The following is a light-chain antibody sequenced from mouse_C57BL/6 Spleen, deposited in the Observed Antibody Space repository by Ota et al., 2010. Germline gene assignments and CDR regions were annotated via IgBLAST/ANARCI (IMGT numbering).Light chain of an antibody. J-gene: IGKJ2*01. V-gene: IGKV8-19*01. Sequence: VMTQSPLLPDCDSRREGHYELQVQSESVRQWKSKNYLTWYQQNPGQPPKLLIYWASTRESGVPDRFIGSGSGTDFTLTINSVQAEDLADYFCQHHYSTPYTFGGGTKLEMK. CDR3: QHHYSTPYT. CDR2: WAS. CDR1: ESVRQWKSKNY.